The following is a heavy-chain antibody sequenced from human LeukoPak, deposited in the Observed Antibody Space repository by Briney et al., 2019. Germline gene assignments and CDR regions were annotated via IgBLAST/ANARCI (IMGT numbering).Heavy chain of an antibody. J-gene: IGHJ4*02. CDR3: TRMYSESSSWDLDY. Sequence: GGSLRLSCTTPGLTLGDHAMSWVRQAPGKGLEWVGFIRSKSYGGTTDYAASVKGRFSISRDVSKSIAYPQMNSLKTEDTAVYYFTRMYSESSSWDLDYWGQGTLVTVSS. D-gene: IGHD6-13*01. CDR1: GLTLGDHA. CDR2: IRSKSYGGTT. V-gene: IGHV3-49*04.